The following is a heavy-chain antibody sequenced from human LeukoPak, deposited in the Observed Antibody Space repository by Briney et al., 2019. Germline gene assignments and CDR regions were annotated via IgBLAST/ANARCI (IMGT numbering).Heavy chain of an antibody. CDR2: IRGSGGST. CDR1: GFTVSSYA. CDR3: AKTRMSLLLWFGELFYS. J-gene: IGHJ4*02. Sequence: GGPLRLLCAASGFTVSSYAMSWVRHAPGKGLEWVSAIRGSGGSTYYADSVKGRFTISRDNSKNTLYLQMNSLRAEDTAVYYCAKTRMSLLLWFGELFYSWGQGTLVTVSS. V-gene: IGHV3-23*01. D-gene: IGHD3-10*01.